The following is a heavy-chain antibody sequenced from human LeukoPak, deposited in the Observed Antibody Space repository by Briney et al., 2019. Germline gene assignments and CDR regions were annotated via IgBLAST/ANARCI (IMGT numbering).Heavy chain of an antibody. CDR1: GGSISRYY. CDR2: IYTSGST. CDR3: ARAAKYYDILTGYYNDAFDI. V-gene: IGHV4-4*07. J-gene: IGHJ3*02. Sequence: SETLSLTCTVSGGSISRYYWNWIRQPAGKGLEWIGRIYTSGSTNYNPSLKSRVTMSVDTSKNQFSLKLSSVTAADTAVYYCARAAKYYDILTGYYNDAFDIWGQGTMVTVSS. D-gene: IGHD3-9*01.